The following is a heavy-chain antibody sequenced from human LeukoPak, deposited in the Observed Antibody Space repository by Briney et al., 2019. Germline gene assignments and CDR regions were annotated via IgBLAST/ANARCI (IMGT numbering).Heavy chain of an antibody. CDR3: AKEYSSSSGSWFDP. D-gene: IGHD6-6*01. V-gene: IGHV3-23*01. CDR2: ISGSSGST. Sequence: GRSLRLSCAASGFTFSSYAMNWVRQAPGKGLEWVSAISGSSGSTYYADSVRGRFTISRDNSKNTLYLQMNSLRAEDTAVYYCAKEYSSSSGSWFDPWGQGTLVTVSS. J-gene: IGHJ5*02. CDR1: GFTFSSYA.